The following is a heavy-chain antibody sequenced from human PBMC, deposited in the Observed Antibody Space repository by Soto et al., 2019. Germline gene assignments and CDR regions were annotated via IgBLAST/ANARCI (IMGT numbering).Heavy chain of an antibody. D-gene: IGHD3-16*02. J-gene: IGHJ4*02. Sequence: PGGSLRLSCAASGFTFSTYYMHWVRQDLGKGLLWVSRINSDGSIINYADSVKGRFTISRDNAKNTLYLQMNSLRVEDTAVYYCATAGNYRFDYWGQGILVTVSS. V-gene: IGHV3-74*01. CDR2: INSDGSII. CDR3: ATAGNYRFDY. CDR1: GFTFSTYY.